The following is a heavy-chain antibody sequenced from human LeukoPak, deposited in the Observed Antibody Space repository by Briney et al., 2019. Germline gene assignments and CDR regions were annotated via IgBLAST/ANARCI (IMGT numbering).Heavy chain of an antibody. CDR1: GFTFSSYW. Sequence: GGSLRLSCAASGFTFSSYWMSWVRQAPGKGLEWVANIMQDGSEKYYVDSVKGRFTISRDNAKNSLYLQMNSLRAEDTAVYCCARGAAAGIAVAGTYDYWGQGTLVTVSS. CDR3: ARGAAAGIAVAGTYDY. J-gene: IGHJ4*02. D-gene: IGHD6-19*01. V-gene: IGHV3-7*01. CDR2: IMQDGSEK.